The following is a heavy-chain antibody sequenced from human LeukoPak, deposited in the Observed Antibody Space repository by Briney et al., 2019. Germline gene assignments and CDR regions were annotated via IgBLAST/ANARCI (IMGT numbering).Heavy chain of an antibody. V-gene: IGHV4-4*07. Sequence: TLSLTCTLSGGSTSSYYWTWIRHPAGEALGWIGRIYSGGNANSNPTLESRVTMSVDTSKNQFSLKLTSLTAADTAVYYCARAHTSSCNGGPCPFFLDFWGQGTLVTVSS. D-gene: IGHD2/OR15-2a*01. J-gene: IGHJ4*02. CDR3: ARAHTSSCNGGPCPFFLDF. CDR1: GGSTSSYY. CDR2: IYSGGNA.